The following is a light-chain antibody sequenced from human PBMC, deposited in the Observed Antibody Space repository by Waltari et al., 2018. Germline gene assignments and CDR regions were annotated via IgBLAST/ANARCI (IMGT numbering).Light chain of an antibody. Sequence: DIVMTQSPDSLAVSLGERATINCKSSQNVLYAFNNKNFLSWYQQKPGQPPRLLIYWASTREAGVPDRFSGSGSGADFSLTIISLQTDDAAVYYCQQYHSTPYTFGPGTKLEI. CDR1: QNVLYAFNNKNF. V-gene: IGKV4-1*01. J-gene: IGKJ2*01. CDR2: WAS. CDR3: QQYHSTPYT.